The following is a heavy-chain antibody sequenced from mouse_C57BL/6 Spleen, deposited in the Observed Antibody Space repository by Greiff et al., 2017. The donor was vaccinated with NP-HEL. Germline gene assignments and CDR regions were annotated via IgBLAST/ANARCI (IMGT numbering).Heavy chain of an antibody. CDR1: GYAFSSSW. CDR3: ARGDGNDY. J-gene: IGHJ2*01. V-gene: IGHV1-82*01. Sequence: VQLQQSGPELVKPGASVKISCKASGYAFSSSWMNWVKQRPGKGLEWIGRIYPGDGDTNYNGKFKGKATLTADKSSSTAYMQLSSLTSEDSAVYFCARGDGNDYWGQGTTLTVSS. CDR2: IYPGDGDT. D-gene: IGHD2-1*01.